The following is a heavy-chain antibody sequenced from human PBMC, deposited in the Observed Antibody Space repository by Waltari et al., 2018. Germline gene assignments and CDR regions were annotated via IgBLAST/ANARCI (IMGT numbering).Heavy chain of an antibody. D-gene: IGHD3-16*01. J-gene: IGHJ4*02. V-gene: IGHV1-2*02. CDR2: INPNSGGT. CDR3: AGEGGGGDFDY. Sequence: QVQLVQSGAEVKKPGASVKVSCKASGYTFTGYYMHWVRQAPGQGLEWMGWINPNSGGTNDAQKFQGRVTMTRDTSISTAYMELSRLRSDDMAVYYCAGEGGGGDFDYWGQGTLVTVSS. CDR1: GYTFTGYY.